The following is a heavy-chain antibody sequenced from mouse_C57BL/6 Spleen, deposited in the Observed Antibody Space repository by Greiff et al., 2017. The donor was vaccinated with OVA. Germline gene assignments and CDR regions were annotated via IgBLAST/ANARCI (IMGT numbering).Heavy chain of an antibody. CDR3: ARPLSFGAMDY. Sequence: VQLQQPGAELVMPGASVKLSCKASGYTFTSYWMHWVKQRPGQGLEWIGEIDPSDSYTNYNQKFKGKSTLTVDKYSSTAYMQLSSLTSEDSAVYYCARPLSFGAMDYWGQGTSVTVSS. CDR1: GYTFTSYW. V-gene: IGHV1-69*01. CDR2: IDPSDSYT. J-gene: IGHJ4*01.